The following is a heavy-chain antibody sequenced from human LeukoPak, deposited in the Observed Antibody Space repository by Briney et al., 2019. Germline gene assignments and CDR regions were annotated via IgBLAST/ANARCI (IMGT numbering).Heavy chain of an antibody. CDR3: ARDAYYYDTLTFDP. J-gene: IGHJ5*02. CDR1: GGSISSSSYY. CDR2: IYYSGST. Sequence: PSETLSLTCTVSGGSISSSSYYWGWIRQPPGKGLEWVGSIYYSGSTYYNPSLKSRVTISVDTSKNQFSLKLSSVTAADTAVYYCARDAYYYDTLTFDPWGQGTLVTVSS. V-gene: IGHV4-39*07. D-gene: IGHD3-22*01.